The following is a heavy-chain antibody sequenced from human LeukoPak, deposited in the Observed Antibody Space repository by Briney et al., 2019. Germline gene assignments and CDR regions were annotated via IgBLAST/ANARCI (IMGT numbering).Heavy chain of an antibody. CDR2: ILKTGST. CDR3: ARETSGIYSEY. CDR1: GVSISTGGYY. D-gene: IGHD1-26*01. V-gene: IGHV4-31*03. J-gene: IGHJ4*02. Sequence: SETLSLTCTVSGVSISTGGYYWSWIRQLPGKGLEWIGYILKTGSTYYNPSLRSRITISVDTSKNQFSLNLTSVTAADTAVYYCARETSGIYSEYWGQGIPVTVSS.